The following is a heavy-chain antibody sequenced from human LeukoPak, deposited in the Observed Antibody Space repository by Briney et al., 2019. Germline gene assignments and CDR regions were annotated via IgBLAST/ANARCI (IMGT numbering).Heavy chain of an antibody. J-gene: IGHJ6*03. CDR3: ARDKVVVVAANYYYYMDV. D-gene: IGHD2-15*01. CDR2: TYYRSKWYN. Sequence: SQTLSLTCAISGDSVSSNSAAWNWIRQSPSRGLEWLGRTYYRSKWYNDYAVSVKSRITINPDTSKNQFSLQLNSVTPEDTAVYYCARDKVVVVAANYYYYMDVWGKGTTVTVSS. V-gene: IGHV6-1*01. CDR1: GDSVSSNSAA.